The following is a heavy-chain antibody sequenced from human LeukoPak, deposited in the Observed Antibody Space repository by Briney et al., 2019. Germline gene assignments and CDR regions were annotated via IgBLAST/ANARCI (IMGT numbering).Heavy chain of an antibody. J-gene: IGHJ6*02. D-gene: IGHD3-9*01. CDR2: ISGSGGST. CDR1: GFTFDDYA. V-gene: IGHV3-23*01. CDR3: AKRLRYFDWLTRPYYYYGMDV. Sequence: GGSLRLSCAASGFTFDDYAMHWVRQAPGKGLEWVSAISGSGGSTYYADSVKGRFTISRDNSKNTLYLQMNSLRAEDTAVYYCAKRLRYFDWLTRPYYYYGMDVWGQGTTVTVSS.